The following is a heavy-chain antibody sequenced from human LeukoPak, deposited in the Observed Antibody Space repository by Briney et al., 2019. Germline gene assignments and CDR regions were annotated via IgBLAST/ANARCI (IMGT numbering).Heavy chain of an antibody. CDR2: INPNTGGT. CDR3: AKDRGKYYDSSDY. Sequence: EASVKVSCKASGYTFTGYYMHWVRQAPGQGLEWMGWINPNTGGTNYAQKFQGRVTMTRDTSISTAHMELSRLKSDDTAIYYCAKDRGKYYDSSDYWGQGTLVTVLS. D-gene: IGHD3-22*01. V-gene: IGHV1-2*02. J-gene: IGHJ4*02. CDR1: GYTFTGYY.